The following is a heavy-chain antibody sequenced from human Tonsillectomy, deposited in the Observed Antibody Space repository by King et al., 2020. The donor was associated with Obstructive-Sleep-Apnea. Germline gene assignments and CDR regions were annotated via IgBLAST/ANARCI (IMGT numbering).Heavy chain of an antibody. Sequence: QLQESGPVRVKPSQTLYLTCTVSGGSISSGGYYWSWSRQHPGKGLEWIGYIYYSGSAYYNPSLKSRGTISVDTSKNQFSLMLSSVTAADTAVYYCARDDDYGDYPLRWGQGTLVTVSS. CDR3: ARDDDYGDYPLR. J-gene: IGHJ4*02. CDR1: GGSISSGGYY. D-gene: IGHD4-17*01. CDR2: IYYSGSA. V-gene: IGHV4-31*03.